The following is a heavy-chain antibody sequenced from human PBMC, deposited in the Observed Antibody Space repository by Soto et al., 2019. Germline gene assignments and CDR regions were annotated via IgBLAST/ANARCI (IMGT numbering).Heavy chain of an antibody. CDR1: GVTFSSYG. D-gene: IGHD4-17*01. Sequence: GRSLQLACAASGVTFSSYGVRWVGQAPGKGLEWVAVIWYDGSNKYYADSVKGRFTISRDNSKNTLYLQMNSLRAEDTAVYYCARDLTVTTFRDYYYYYGMDVWGQGTTVTVSS. V-gene: IGHV3-33*01. CDR3: ARDLTVTTFRDYYYYYGMDV. CDR2: IWYDGSNK. J-gene: IGHJ6*02.